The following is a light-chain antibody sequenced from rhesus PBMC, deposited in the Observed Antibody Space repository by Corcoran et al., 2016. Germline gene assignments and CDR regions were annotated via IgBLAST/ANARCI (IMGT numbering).Light chain of an antibody. Sequence: QAALTQPRSVSGSPGQSVSISCTGTSSDIGAYNYVSWYQQHPATAPKLMIYEVIKRPSGVSDRFSGSKSGNTASLTISGLRAEDEADYYCTSYAGSNTLYIFGGGTRLTVL. V-gene: IGLV2-32*02. CDR2: EVI. CDR1: SSDIGAYNY. J-gene: IGLJ1*01. CDR3: TSYAGSNTLYI.